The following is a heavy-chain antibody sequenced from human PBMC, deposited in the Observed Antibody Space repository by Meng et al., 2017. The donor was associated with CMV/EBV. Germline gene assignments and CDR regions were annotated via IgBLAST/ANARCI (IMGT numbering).Heavy chain of an antibody. Sequence: VRLVGSGGGVVQPGGSLRLSCAGSGFTFSSYGMHWVRQAPGKGLEWVAFIRYDGSNKYYADSVKGRFTISRDNSKNTLYLQMNSLRAEDTAVYYCAKPPMASGDYFDYWGQGTLVTVSS. V-gene: IGHV3-30*02. CDR2: IRYDGSNK. D-gene: IGHD3-10*01. CDR1: GFTFSSYG. CDR3: AKPPMASGDYFDY. J-gene: IGHJ4*02.